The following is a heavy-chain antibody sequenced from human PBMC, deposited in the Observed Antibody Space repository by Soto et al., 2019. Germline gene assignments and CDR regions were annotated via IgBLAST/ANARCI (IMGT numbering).Heavy chain of an antibody. V-gene: IGHV4-61*01. Sequence: SDTLSLTCTVSGGSVNSGSHYWSWIRQPPGKGLEWIGHMFYSGSTNYNPSLKSRVTISGDTSKNQFSLKLSSVTAADTAVYYCARLVRSLHFDYWGQGTPVTVS. D-gene: IGHD2-8*02. CDR1: GGSVNSGSHY. CDR3: ARLVRSLHFDY. CDR2: MFYSGST. J-gene: IGHJ4*02.